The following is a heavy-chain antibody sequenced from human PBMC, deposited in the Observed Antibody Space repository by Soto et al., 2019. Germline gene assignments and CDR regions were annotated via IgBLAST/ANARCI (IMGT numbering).Heavy chain of an antibody. CDR3: ARGRYYGSGSYYKGRNWFDP. CDR2: ISAYNGNT. CDR1: GYTFTSYG. Sequence: QVRLVQSGAEVKKPGASVKVSCKASGYTFTSYGISWVRQAPGQGLEWMGWISAYNGNTNYAQKLQGRVTMTTDTSTSTAYMELRSLRSDDTAVYYCARGRYYGSGSYYKGRNWFDPWGHGTLVTVSS. D-gene: IGHD3-10*01. J-gene: IGHJ5*02. V-gene: IGHV1-18*01.